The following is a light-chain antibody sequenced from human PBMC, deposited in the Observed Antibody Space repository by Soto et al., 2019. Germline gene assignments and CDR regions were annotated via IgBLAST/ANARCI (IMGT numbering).Light chain of an antibody. V-gene: IGLV2-14*01. CDR1: SSDVGGYNY. CDR2: DVS. Sequence: QSALTQSASVSGSPGQSITISCTGTSSDVGGYNYVSWYQQHPGKAPKLMIYDVSNRPSGVSNRFSGSKSGNTASLTISGLQAEDEADYYCSSYTSSSTLVFATGTKVXVL. J-gene: IGLJ1*01. CDR3: SSYTSSSTLV.